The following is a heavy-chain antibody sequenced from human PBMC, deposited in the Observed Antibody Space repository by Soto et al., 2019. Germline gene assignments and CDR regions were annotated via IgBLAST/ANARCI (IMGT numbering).Heavy chain of an antibody. CDR2: IYPGDFDT. CDR3: ARESLYYYYGMDV. Sequence: GESLKISCKGSGYSFTSYWIGWVRQMPGKGLEWMGIIYPGDFDTRYSPSFQGQVTISADKSISTAYLQWSSLKASDTAMYYCARESLYYYYGMDVWGQGTTVTVSS. J-gene: IGHJ6*02. V-gene: IGHV5-51*01. CDR1: GYSFTSYW. D-gene: IGHD3-10*01.